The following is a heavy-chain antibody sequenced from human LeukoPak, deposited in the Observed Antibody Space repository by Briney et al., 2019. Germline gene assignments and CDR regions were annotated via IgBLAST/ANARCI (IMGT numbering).Heavy chain of an antibody. CDR2: IYIDGIT. CDR3: ARLFTRAWEYRYGMDV. Sequence: SETLSLTCTVSGGSIRTDGSYWAWIRQPRGKGLEWIGSIYIDGITHYNSSLQSRVTLSIDTSKNHFSLRLTSVTAADTAVFYCARLFTRAWEYRYGMDVWGQGTAVTVSS. CDR1: GGSIRTDGSY. D-gene: IGHD1-26*01. J-gene: IGHJ6*02. V-gene: IGHV4-39*02.